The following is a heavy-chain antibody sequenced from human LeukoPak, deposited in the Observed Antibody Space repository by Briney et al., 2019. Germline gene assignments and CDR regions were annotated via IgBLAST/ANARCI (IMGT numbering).Heavy chain of an antibody. J-gene: IGHJ4*02. V-gene: IGHV3-23*01. Sequence: GRSLRLSCAASGFTFSNYAMSWVRQAPGKGLEWVSSITGNALNTYQADFIKGRFTISRDDSKNTLYLHLSSLRVEDTAVYYCAKLQDFYDNSGYSYFDNWGQGMLVTVSS. CDR3: AKLQDFYDNSGYSYFDN. CDR1: GFTFSNYA. CDR2: ITGNALNT. D-gene: IGHD3-22*01.